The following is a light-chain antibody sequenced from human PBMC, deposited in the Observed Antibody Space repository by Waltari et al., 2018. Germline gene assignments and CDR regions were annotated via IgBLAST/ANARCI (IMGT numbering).Light chain of an antibody. CDR2: GAS. Sequence: EIVMTQAPATLSVPPGERATLPCRASQSVSSNLAWYQQKPGQAPRLLSFGASTRATDIPARFSGSGSGTEFTLTISSLQSEDFAVYYCLQYNDWPPWTFGQGTNVEIK. V-gene: IGKV3-15*01. CDR1: QSVSSN. CDR3: LQYNDWPPWT. J-gene: IGKJ1*01.